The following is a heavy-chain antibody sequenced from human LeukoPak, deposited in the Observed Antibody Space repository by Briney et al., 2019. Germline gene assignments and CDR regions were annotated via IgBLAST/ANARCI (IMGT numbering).Heavy chain of an antibody. Sequence: GGSLRLSCAASGFTFSSYVMHWVRQAPGKGLEWVAIISYDGSNKYYADSVKGRFTISRDNSKNTLYLQMNSLRAEDTAVYYCARPSHYGGNSLDAFDIWGQGTMVTVSS. CDR1: GFTFSSYV. D-gene: IGHD4-23*01. V-gene: IGHV3-30*04. CDR3: ARPSHYGGNSLDAFDI. CDR2: ISYDGSNK. J-gene: IGHJ3*02.